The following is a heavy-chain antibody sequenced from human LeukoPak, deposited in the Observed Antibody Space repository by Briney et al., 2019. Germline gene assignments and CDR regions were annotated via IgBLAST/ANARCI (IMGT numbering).Heavy chain of an antibody. V-gene: IGHV4-39*07. CDR3: ARGPYSYDSSGAFDI. CDR1: GDSISSSSYY. Sequence: SETLSLTCTVSGDSISSSSYYWGWLRQPPGKGLEWIVNIYYSGSTYYNPSPKSRVTITVDTLKNQFSLNLSSVTAADTAVYFCARGPYSYDSSGAFDIWGQGTMVTVSS. D-gene: IGHD3-22*01. J-gene: IGHJ3*02. CDR2: IYYSGST.